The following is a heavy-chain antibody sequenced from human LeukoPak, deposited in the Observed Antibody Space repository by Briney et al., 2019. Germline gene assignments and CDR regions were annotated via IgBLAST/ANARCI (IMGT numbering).Heavy chain of an antibody. CDR2: ISWNSGSI. D-gene: IGHD6-13*01. CDR1: GFTFDDYA. V-gene: IGHV3-9*01. Sequence: GGSLRLSCAASGFTFDDYAMHWVRQAPGKGLEWVSGISWNSGSIGYANSVKGRFTISRDNAKNSLYLQMNSLRAEDTALYYCAKGYSSSWLYYSDYWGQGTLVTVSS. CDR3: AKGYSSSWLYYSDY. J-gene: IGHJ4*02.